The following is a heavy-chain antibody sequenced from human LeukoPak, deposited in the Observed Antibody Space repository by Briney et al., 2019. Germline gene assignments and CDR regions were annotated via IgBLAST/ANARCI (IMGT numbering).Heavy chain of an antibody. CDR3: VQTTGWPSFDY. D-gene: IGHD1-1*01. CDR2: IYSGVPT. J-gene: IGHJ4*02. Sequence: SETLSLTCTLSGVSLNRFSSSWVRHPPGKGLEWIGNIYSGVPTYFNPSLKSRVTISVDTSKNHFSLNLTSVTAADTAMYYCVQTTGWPSFDYWGQGILVTVSS. V-gene: IGHV4-4*09. CDR1: GVSLNRFS.